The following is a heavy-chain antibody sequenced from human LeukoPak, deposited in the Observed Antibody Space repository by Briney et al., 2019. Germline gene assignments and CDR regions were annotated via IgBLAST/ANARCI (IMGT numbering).Heavy chain of an antibody. J-gene: IGHJ4*02. D-gene: IGHD2-2*01. CDR3: ARGEYCSSTSCHGPFDY. CDR2: ISAYNGNT. CDR1: GYSFTSYG. V-gene: IGHV1-18*01. Sequence: ASVKVSCKASGYSFTSYGISWVRQAPGQGLEWMGWISAYNGNTHYEQKLQGRFTMTTDTSTSTAYMELRSLRSDDTAVYYCARGEYCSSTSCHGPFDYWGQGTLVTVSS.